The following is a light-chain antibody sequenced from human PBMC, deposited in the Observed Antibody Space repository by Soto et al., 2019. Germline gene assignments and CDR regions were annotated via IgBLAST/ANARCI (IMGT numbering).Light chain of an antibody. CDR1: QSISSW. CDR2: DAS. V-gene: IGKV1-5*01. CDR3: PQYNSDAQT. J-gene: IGKJ1*01. Sequence: DIPMTQSPSTLSASVGDRVTITCRASQSISSWLAWYQQNPGKAPKLLIYDASSLESGVPSRCSGSGSATAFTLTISSLQTDDFATEYYPQYNSDAQTFGQGTKLEIK.